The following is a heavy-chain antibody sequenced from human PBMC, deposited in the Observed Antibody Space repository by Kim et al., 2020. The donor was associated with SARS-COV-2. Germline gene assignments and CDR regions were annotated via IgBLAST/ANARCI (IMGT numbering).Heavy chain of an antibody. J-gene: IGHJ4*02. CDR1: GCSFSSSCYY. CDR3: AIIEYYGSGCYYVSGFDC. V-gene: IGHV4-39*01. CDR2: IYYSGST. Sequence: SETLSLTCTVSGCSFSSSCYYWGWIRQPPGQGLEWIGSIYYSGSTYYNPSLKSRVTISVDTSKNQFSLKLSSVTAADTAVYYCAIIEYYGSGCYYVSGFDCGGQGALVTVSS. D-gene: IGHD3-10*01.